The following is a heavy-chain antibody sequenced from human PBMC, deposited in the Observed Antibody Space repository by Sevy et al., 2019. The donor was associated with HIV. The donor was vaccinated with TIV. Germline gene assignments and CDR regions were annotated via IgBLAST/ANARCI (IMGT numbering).Heavy chain of an antibody. CDR3: TTPRKDISGYYFSFDY. CDR1: GYTLTEFS. V-gene: IGHV1-24*01. CDR2: FDPEDDEI. J-gene: IGHJ4*02. Sequence: ASVKVSCKVSGYTLTEFSMHWVRQAPGRGLEWMGGFDPEDDEIIYAQKFQGRLTMTEDTSTDTAYMELSSLRSEDTAVYYCTTPRKDISGYYFSFDYWGQGTLVTVSS. D-gene: IGHD3-22*01.